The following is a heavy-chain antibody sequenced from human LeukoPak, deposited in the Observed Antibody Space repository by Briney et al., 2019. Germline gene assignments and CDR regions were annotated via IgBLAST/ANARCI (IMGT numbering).Heavy chain of an antibody. CDR2: ISWNSGSI. Sequence: GGSLRLSCAASGFTFDDYAIHWVRQAPGKGLEWVSGISWNSGSIGYADSVKGRFTISRDNAKNSLYLQMNSLRAEDTALYYCAKDAHLPYYDFWSGYYTGFDYWGQGTLVTVSS. V-gene: IGHV3-9*01. D-gene: IGHD3-3*01. CDR3: AKDAHLPYYDFWSGYYTGFDY. J-gene: IGHJ4*02. CDR1: GFTFDDYA.